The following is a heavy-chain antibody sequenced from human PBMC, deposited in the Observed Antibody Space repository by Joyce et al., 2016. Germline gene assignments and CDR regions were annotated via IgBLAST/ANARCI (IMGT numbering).Heavy chain of an antibody. J-gene: IGHJ6*03. V-gene: IGHV4-34*01. CDR2: INHRGSP. CDR3: ARGTAAAYSYYVDV. Sequence: QVQLQQWGAGLLQPSETLSLTCAVYGGSFSGYSWRWISQPPGKGLEWIGEINHRGSPTYNPSLKSRVTISVDTSKNQFSLGLSSVTAADMSVYNCARGTAAAYSYYVDVWGKGTTVTV. D-gene: IGHD2-2*01. CDR1: GGSFSGYS.